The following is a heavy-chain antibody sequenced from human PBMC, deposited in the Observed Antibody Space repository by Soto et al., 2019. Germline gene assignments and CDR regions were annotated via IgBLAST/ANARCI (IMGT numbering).Heavy chain of an antibody. Sequence: QVQLVESGGGVVQPGRSLRLSCAASGFTFSSYGMHWVRQAPGKGLEWVAVISYDGSNKYYADSVKGRFTISRDNSKNTLYLQMNSLRPEDTAVDYCAKEHIGLYYDYWGQGTLVTVSS. CDR3: AKEHIGLYYDY. CDR2: ISYDGSNK. J-gene: IGHJ4*02. V-gene: IGHV3-30*18. CDR1: GFTFSSYG.